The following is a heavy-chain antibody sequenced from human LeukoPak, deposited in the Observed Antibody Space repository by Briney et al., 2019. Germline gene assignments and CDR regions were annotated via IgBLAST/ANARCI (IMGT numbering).Heavy chain of an antibody. Sequence: GGSLRLSCAASGFTFSSYWMSWVRQAPGKGLEWVADINLDGSAKYYVDSVKGRFTISRDNAKNSLNLHMNSLRAEDTAVYYCAREGTRGLFDSWGQGTLVTVSS. CDR1: GFTFSSYW. V-gene: IGHV3-7*01. CDR3: AREGTRGLFDS. J-gene: IGHJ4*02. CDR2: INLDGSAK. D-gene: IGHD1/OR15-1a*01.